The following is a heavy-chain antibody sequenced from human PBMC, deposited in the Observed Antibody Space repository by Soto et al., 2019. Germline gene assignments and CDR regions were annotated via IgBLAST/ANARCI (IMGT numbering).Heavy chain of an antibody. J-gene: IGHJ4*02. Sequence: PSETLSLTCAVYGGSFSGYYWSWIRQPPGKGLEWIGEINHSGSTNYNPSLKSRVTISVDTSKNQFSLKLSSVTAADTAVYYCARDSPGVSGANDYWGQGTLVTV. V-gene: IGHV4-34*01. CDR1: GGSFSGYY. D-gene: IGHD7-27*01. CDR3: ARDSPGVSGANDY. CDR2: INHSGST.